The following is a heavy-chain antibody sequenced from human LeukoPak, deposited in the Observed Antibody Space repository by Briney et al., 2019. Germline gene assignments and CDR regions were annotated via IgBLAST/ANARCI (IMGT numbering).Heavy chain of an antibody. V-gene: IGHV1-8*01. J-gene: IGHJ4*02. CDR2: MNPNSGNT. CDR3: ARGRTYYFDY. CDR1: GYTFTSYD. Sequence: ASVKVSCKASGYTFTSYDINWVRQATGQGLEWMGWMNPNSGNTGYAQKFQGRVTMTRDTSISTAYMELSRLRSDDTAVYYCARGRTYYFDYWGQGTLVTVSS.